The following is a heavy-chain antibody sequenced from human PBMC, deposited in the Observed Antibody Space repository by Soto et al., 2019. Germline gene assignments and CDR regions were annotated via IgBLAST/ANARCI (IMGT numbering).Heavy chain of an antibody. CDR1: GFTFSSYS. CDR3: AREGVYYGSGTSYGMDV. D-gene: IGHD3-10*01. CDR2: ISSSSSTI. V-gene: IGHV3-48*02. J-gene: IGHJ6*02. Sequence: EVPLVESGGGLVQPGGSLRLSCAASGFTFSSYSMNWVRQAPGKGLEWVSYISSSSSTIYYADSVKGRFTISRDNAKNSLYLQMNSLRDEDTAVYYCAREGVYYGSGTSYGMDVWGQGTTVTVSS.